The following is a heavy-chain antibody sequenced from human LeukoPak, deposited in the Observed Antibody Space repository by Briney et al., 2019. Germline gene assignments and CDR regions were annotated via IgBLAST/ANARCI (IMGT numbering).Heavy chain of an antibody. J-gene: IGHJ4*02. V-gene: IGHV3-64*01. D-gene: IGHD4-17*01. CDR3: ARDGAETTVTTGYFDY. CDR1: GFTFSSYA. Sequence: GGSLRLSCAASGFTFSSYAMHWVRQAPGKGLEYVSAISSNGGSTYYANSVKGRFTISRDNSKNTLYLQMGSLRAEDMAVYYCARDGAETTVTTGYFDYWGQGTLVTVSS. CDR2: ISSNGGST.